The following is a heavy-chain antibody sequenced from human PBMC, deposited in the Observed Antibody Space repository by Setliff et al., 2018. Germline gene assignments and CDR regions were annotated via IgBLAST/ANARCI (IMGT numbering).Heavy chain of an antibody. CDR2: ISAYNGKT. CDR3: LRLVRYCTKIACQATSGDEV. J-gene: IGHJ4*02. D-gene: IGHD2-8*01. Sequence: GASVKVSCKASGYTLSNSILSWVRQAPGQGLEWVGWISAYNGKTYSAQKFQDRVTSTTHTSTNMGYLELRDLRSDDTAVYYCLRLVRYCTKIACQATSGDEVWGLGTLVTVSS. CDR1: GYTLSNSI. V-gene: IGHV1-18*01.